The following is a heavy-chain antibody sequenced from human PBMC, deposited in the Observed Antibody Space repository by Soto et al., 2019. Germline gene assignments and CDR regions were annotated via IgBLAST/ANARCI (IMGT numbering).Heavy chain of an antibody. D-gene: IGHD3-9*01. CDR2: IYYRGNT. CDR1: GDSINSDKSY. Sequence: QLQESGPGLVKPSETLSLTCSVSGDSINSDKSYWGWIRQPPGKGLEWIGSIYYRGNTYYNPSLRTRVTISLDKSKSQFALGLNSVTAADSAVYFCARLEGLATISYYFDFWGQGAQVTVSS. V-gene: IGHV4-39*01. J-gene: IGHJ4*02. CDR3: ARLEGLATISYYFDF.